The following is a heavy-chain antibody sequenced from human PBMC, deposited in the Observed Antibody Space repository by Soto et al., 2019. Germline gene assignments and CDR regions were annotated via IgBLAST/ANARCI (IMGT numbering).Heavy chain of an antibody. Sequence: GGSLRLSCAASRITLRDYTMSWVRRAPGKGLEWVSSIDERGATTSNAESVRGRFTISRDDSKNTLYLQMNSLRDEDTAVYFCAKSRIQGWTRGLYDHWGQGTQVTVSS. D-gene: IGHD6-19*01. V-gene: IGHV3-23*01. J-gene: IGHJ4*02. CDR3: AKSRIQGWTRGLYDH. CDR2: IDERGATT. CDR1: RITLRDYT.